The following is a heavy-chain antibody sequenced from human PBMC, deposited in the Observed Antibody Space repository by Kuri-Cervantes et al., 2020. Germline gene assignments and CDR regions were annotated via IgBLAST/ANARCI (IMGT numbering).Heavy chain of an antibody. V-gene: IGHV3-21*01. J-gene: IGHJ5*02. CDR3: ARARIERIVVVVAAGGWFDP. D-gene: IGHD2-15*01. CDR1: GFTFSSYS. CDR2: ISSSSSYI. Sequence: LSLTCAASGFTFSSYSMNWVRQAPGKGLEWVSSISSSSSYIYYADSVKGRFTISRDNAKNTLYLQMNSLRAEDTAVYYCARARIERIVVVVAAGGWFDPWGQGTLVTVSS.